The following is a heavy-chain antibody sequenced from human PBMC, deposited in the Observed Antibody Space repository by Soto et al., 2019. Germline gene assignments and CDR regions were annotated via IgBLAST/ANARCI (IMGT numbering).Heavy chain of an antibody. J-gene: IGHJ4*02. Sequence: GGSLRLSCAASGFTFSSYGMHWVRQAPGKGLEWVAVIWYDGSNKYYADSVKGRFTISRDNSKNTLYLQMNSLRAEDTAVYYCARDSQDIVVVPAACHFDYWGQGTLVTVSS. CDR1: GFTFSSYG. D-gene: IGHD2-2*01. CDR2: IWYDGSNK. V-gene: IGHV3-33*01. CDR3: ARDSQDIVVVPAACHFDY.